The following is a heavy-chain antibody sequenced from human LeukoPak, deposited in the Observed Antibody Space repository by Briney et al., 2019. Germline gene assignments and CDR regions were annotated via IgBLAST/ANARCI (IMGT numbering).Heavy chain of an antibody. Sequence: PGGSLRLSCAASGFTFSSYAMSWVRQAPGKGLEWVSTITTSGGSTYYADSVKGRFTISRDNSKNTLYLQMNSLRAEDTAVYYCARPRSNNWYLDSWGQGTLVTVSS. CDR3: ARPRSNNWYLDS. D-gene: IGHD1-1*01. CDR2: ITTSGGST. CDR1: GFTFSSYA. V-gene: IGHV3-23*01. J-gene: IGHJ4*02.